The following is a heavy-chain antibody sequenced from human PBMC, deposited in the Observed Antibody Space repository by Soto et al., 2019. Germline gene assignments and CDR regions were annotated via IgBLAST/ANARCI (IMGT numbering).Heavy chain of an antibody. CDR2: LNAGNGNT. Sequence: ASVKVSCKASGYTFTSYAMHWVRQAPGQRLEWMGWLNAGNGNTKYSQKFQGRVTITRDTSASTAQMELSSQRSEDTAVYYCARGLLIAAAGNYWGQGTLVTVSS. D-gene: IGHD6-13*01. CDR1: GYTFTSYA. CDR3: ARGLLIAAAGNY. V-gene: IGHV1-3*01. J-gene: IGHJ4*02.